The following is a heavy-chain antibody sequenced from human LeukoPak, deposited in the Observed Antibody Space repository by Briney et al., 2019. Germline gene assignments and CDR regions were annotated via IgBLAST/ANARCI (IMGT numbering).Heavy chain of an antibody. CDR1: GFIFSTYA. CDR3: AKDGVSTELLWFGEENYYYYYMDV. Sequence: GGSLRLSCVASGFIFSTYAMTWVRLAPGKGLEWVSTISGSGVSTYYADSVKGRFTISRDNSKNTLYLQMNSLRAEDTAVYYCAKDGVSTELLWFGEENYYYYYMDVWGKGTTVTISS. CDR2: ISGSGVST. V-gene: IGHV3-23*01. J-gene: IGHJ6*03. D-gene: IGHD3-10*01.